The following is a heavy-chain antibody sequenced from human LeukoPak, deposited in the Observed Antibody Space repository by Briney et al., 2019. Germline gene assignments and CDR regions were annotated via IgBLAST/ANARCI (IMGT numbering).Heavy chain of an antibody. CDR2: IKSRDDGLTT. V-gene: IGHV3-15*01. Sequence: GGCLRLSCAASGFTFTKAWMNWVRQAPGKGLEWVGRIKSRDDGLTTDYAAPVKGRFTISRDDSKNTLYLQISSLNTEDTAVYYCVTDAATIAAGGTRPYWGQRSRFTVSS. CDR3: VTDAATIAAGGTRPY. D-gene: IGHD6-13*01. J-gene: IGHJ4*01. CDR1: GFTFTKAW.